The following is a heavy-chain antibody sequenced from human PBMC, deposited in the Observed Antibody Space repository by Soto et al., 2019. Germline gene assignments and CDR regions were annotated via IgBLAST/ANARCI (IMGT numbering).Heavy chain of an antibody. CDR1: RGTFSSYA. J-gene: IGHJ4*02. D-gene: IGHD6-19*01. Sequence: QVQLVQSGAEVKKPGSSVKVSCKASRGTFSSYAISWVRQAPGQGLEWMGGIIPIFGTANYAQKFQGRVTITADESTSTAYMELNSLRSEDTAVYYCASASTGYSSGWYTDYWGLGTLVTVSS. CDR3: ASASTGYSSGWYTDY. CDR2: IIPIFGTA. V-gene: IGHV1-69*01.